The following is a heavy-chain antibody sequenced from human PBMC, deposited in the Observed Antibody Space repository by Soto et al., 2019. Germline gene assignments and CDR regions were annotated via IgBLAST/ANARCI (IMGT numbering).Heavy chain of an antibody. CDR1: GYTFTSYD. Sequence: ASVKVSCKASGYTFTSYDINWVRQATGQGLERMGWMNPNSGNTGYAQKFQGRVTMTRNTSISTAYMELSSLRSEDTAVYYCARGEVIVVVIATYYYYYMDVWDKGTTVTVSS. D-gene: IGHD2-21*01. V-gene: IGHV1-8*01. J-gene: IGHJ6*03. CDR2: MNPNSGNT. CDR3: ARGEVIVVVIATYYYYYMDV.